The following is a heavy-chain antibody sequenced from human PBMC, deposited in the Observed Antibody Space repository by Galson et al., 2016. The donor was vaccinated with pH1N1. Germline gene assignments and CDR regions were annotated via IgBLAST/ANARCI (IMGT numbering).Heavy chain of an antibody. D-gene: IGHD1-26*01. CDR3: AKVWGPYSGNFPFNNYYTLDV. CDR2: IWFDGRHK. CDR1: GFPFSAHG. J-gene: IGHJ6*02. V-gene: IGHV3-33*06. Sequence: LRLSCATSGFPFSAHGMNWVRQAPGKGLEWVAVIWFDGRHKYYADSVKGRFTISRDNSKNTLYLQMNSLRGEDTAMYYCAKVWGPYSGNFPFNNYYTLDVWGQGTKVTVSS.